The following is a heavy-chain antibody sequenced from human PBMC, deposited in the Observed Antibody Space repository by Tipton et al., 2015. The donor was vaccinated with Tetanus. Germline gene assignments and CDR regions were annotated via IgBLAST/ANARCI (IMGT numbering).Heavy chain of an antibody. J-gene: IGHJ2*01. Sequence: QLVQSGAEVKKPGESLKISCRGSGYNFTHYSIGWVRQMPGKGLEWVGIIDPRDSETFQGHVTISADKSISTAHLPWSSLEASDTAIYYCARRRSAILSGSYHWYFDIWGRGTLVIVSS. V-gene: IGHV5-51*01. CDR1: GYNFTHYS. CDR2: IDPRDSET. D-gene: IGHD3-9*01. CDR3: ARRRSAILSGSYHWYFDI.